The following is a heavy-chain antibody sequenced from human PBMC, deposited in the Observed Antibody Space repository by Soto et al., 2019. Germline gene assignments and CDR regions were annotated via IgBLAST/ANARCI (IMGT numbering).Heavy chain of an antibody. CDR2: VNPSGGHT. Sequence: QVQLMQSGAEVKKPGASVKVSCKASGDTFTDYYIHWVRQAPGQGLEWMGTVNPSGGHTTYAQHFLGRVTMTRDSSTCTLYMELTSLTSDDTAIYYCARGGHVVVVTAALDYWGQGILVTVSS. V-gene: IGHV1-46*01. CDR3: ARGGHVVVVTAALDY. J-gene: IGHJ4*02. CDR1: GDTFTDYY. D-gene: IGHD2-21*02.